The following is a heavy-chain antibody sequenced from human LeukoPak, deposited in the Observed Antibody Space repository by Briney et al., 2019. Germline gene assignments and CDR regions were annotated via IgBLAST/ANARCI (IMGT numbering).Heavy chain of an antibody. Sequence: GGSLRLPCAASGFTFSSYSMNWVRQAPGKGLEWVSSISSSSSYIYYADSVKGRFTISRDNAKNSLYLQMNSLRAEDTAVYYCARDPSSLRDSYDYWDQGTLATVSS. CDR1: GFTFSSYS. V-gene: IGHV3-21*01. CDR3: ARDPSSLRDSYDY. J-gene: IGHJ4*02. CDR2: ISSSSSYI.